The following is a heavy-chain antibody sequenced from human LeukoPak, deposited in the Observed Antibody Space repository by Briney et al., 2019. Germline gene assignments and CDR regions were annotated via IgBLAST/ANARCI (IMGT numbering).Heavy chain of an antibody. CDR2: IYYSGST. V-gene: IGHV4-39*07. J-gene: IGHJ5*02. CDR3: ARDGRLYSSGQVVWFDP. Sequence: SETLSLTCTVSDGSISSRSYYWGWIRQPPVKGLEWLGSIYYSGSTYYNPSPKSRVTISVDTSKSQFSLKVTSVTAADTAVYFCARDGRLYSSGQVVWFDPWGQGTLVTVSS. D-gene: IGHD6-19*01. CDR1: DGSISSRSYY.